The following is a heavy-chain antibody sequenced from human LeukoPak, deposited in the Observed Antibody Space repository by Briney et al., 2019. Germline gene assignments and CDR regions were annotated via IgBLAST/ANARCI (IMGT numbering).Heavy chain of an antibody. V-gene: IGHV1-18*01. CDR3: ARGTGQPDYWYFDL. J-gene: IGHJ2*01. Sequence: ASVKVSCEASGYTFTSYGISWVRQAPGQGLEWMGWISAYNGNTNYAQKLQGRVTMTTDTSTSTAYMELRSLRSDDTAVYYCARGTGQPDYWYFDLWGRGTLVTVSS. CDR1: GYTFTSYG. CDR2: ISAYNGNT. D-gene: IGHD7-27*01.